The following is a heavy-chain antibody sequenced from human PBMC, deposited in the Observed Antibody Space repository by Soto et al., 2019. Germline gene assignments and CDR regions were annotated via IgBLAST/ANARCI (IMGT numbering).Heavy chain of an antibody. J-gene: IGHJ4*02. CDR2: ISSSSSYI. Sequence: GGSLRLSCAASGFTFSSYSMNWVRQAPGKGLEWVSSISSSSSYIYYADSVKGRFTISRDNAKNSLYLQMNSLRAEDTAVYYCARANNWSYVEQDYWGQGTLVTVSS. V-gene: IGHV3-21*01. CDR1: GFTFSSYS. CDR3: ARANNWSYVEQDY. D-gene: IGHD1-7*01.